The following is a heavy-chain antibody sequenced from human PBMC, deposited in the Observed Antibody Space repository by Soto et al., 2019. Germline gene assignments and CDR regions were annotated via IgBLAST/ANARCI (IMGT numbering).Heavy chain of an antibody. D-gene: IGHD3-22*01. CDR2: INHSGST. V-gene: IGHV4-34*01. CDR1: GGSFSGYY. J-gene: IGHJ6*01. CDR3: AWRTANSCYYPRYYYVMDV. Sequence: LSLTCTVYGGSFSGYYWFWIRQPPGRGLEWIGEINHSGSTNYNPSLKSRVTISVDTHKNQFSLNLSSVTAADTAVYYCAWRTANSCYYPRYYYVMDVCGQAITVTVS.